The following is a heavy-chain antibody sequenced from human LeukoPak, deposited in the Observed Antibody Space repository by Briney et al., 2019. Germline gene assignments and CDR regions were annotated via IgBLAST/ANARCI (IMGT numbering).Heavy chain of an antibody. D-gene: IGHD3-16*01. CDR3: ARGGSPSDY. V-gene: IGHV3-74*01. J-gene: IGHJ4*02. CDR1: GFTFSSYW. Sequence: RGCLRLSCAASGFTFSSYWMHWVRHRPGKGLVWVSRIHLDGRTTNYADSVKGRFTISRDNAKNTLYLEMNSLRPEDTAVYYCARGGSPSDYWGQGTLVSVS. CDR2: IHLDGRTT.